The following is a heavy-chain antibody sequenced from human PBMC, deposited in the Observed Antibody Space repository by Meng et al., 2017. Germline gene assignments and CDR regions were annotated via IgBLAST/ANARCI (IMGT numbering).Heavy chain of an antibody. D-gene: IGHD4-17*01. CDR3: ARVYGDIYY. CDR1: GYTFTGYD. V-gene: IGHV1-8*01. CDR2: MNPKSRNT. J-gene: IGHJ4*02. Sequence: QLQLVQSGAEMPQPGASVTVSFKASGYTFTGYDLNWVRQATGQGREWVGWMNPKSRNTGLAQKFQSSVNMTRDTSITTAHIERSSLRSEDTAVYYFARVYGDIYYWGQGTLVTVSS.